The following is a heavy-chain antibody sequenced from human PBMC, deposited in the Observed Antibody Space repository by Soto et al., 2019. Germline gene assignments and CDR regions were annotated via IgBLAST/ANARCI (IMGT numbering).Heavy chain of an antibody. V-gene: IGHV5-51*01. Sequence: GESLKISCKGSGYSFTSYWIGWVRQMPGKGLEWMGIIYPGDSDTRYRPSFQGQVTISADKSISTAYLQWSSLKASDTAMYYCARHGIAARPGDYYYGMDVWGQGTTVTVSS. CDR3: ARHGIAARPGDYYYGMDV. J-gene: IGHJ6*02. D-gene: IGHD6-6*01. CDR1: GYSFTSYW. CDR2: IYPGDSDT.